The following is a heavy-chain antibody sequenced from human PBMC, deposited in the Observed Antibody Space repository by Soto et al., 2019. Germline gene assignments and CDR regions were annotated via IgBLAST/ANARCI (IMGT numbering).Heavy chain of an antibody. CDR3: ARLDRGSLDY. D-gene: IGHD6-25*01. CDR1: GVTFTSYS. J-gene: IGHJ4*02. Sequence: PGGSLRLSCAASGVTFTSYSMNWVRQAPGKGLEWVSSISSSSTYIYYADSVKGRFTISRDNAKNSLYLQMNSLRAEDTAVYYCARLDRGSLDYWGQGTLVTVSS. CDR2: ISSSSTYI. V-gene: IGHV3-21*01.